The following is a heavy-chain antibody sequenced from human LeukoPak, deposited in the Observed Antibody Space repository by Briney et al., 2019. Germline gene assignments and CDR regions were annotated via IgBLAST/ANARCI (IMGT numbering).Heavy chain of an antibody. CDR1: GFTFDDYG. J-gene: IGHJ6*03. V-gene: IGHV3-20*04. Sequence: GGSLRLSCTASGFTFDDYGMTWVRQAPGKGLEWVSHINWSGGSTSYADSVKGRFTISRDNAKNSLYLLMNSLRAEDTAVYYCARDSFMNWNVLYYYYYYYMDVWGKGTTVTVSS. CDR2: INWSGGST. CDR3: ARDSFMNWNVLYYYYYYYMDV. D-gene: IGHD1-1*01.